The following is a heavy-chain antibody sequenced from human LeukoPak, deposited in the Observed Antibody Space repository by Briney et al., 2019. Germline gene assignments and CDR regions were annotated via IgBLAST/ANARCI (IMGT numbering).Heavy chain of an antibody. Sequence: GGSLRLSCAASGFIFSTYWMSWVRQAPGKGLEWVANTKQDGSEKYYVDSVKGRFTISRDNAKNSLYLQMNSLRDKDTAVYYCARGTYYSDCWGQGTLVTVSS. V-gene: IGHV3-7*02. CDR3: ARGTYYSDC. J-gene: IGHJ4*02. CDR2: TKQDGSEK. CDR1: GFIFSTYW.